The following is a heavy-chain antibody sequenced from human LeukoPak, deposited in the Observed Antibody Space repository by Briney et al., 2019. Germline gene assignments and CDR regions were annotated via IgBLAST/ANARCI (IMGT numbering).Heavy chain of an antibody. J-gene: IGHJ3*02. Sequence: GESLKISCAASGYTFSSSWMHWVRQGPGKGPVWVSRINSDGSRTRYADSVKGRFTISRDNAKNTLYLQMNSLRAEDTAVYYCARDRVYYDSSGSTDAFDIWGQGTMVTVSS. CDR1: GYTFSSSW. CDR3: ARDRVYYDSSGSTDAFDI. D-gene: IGHD3-22*01. CDR2: INSDGSRT. V-gene: IGHV3-74*01.